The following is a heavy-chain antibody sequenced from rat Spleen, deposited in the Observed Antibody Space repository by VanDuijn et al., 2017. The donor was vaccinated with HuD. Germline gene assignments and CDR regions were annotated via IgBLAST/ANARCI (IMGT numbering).Heavy chain of an antibody. V-gene: IGHV5-29*01. J-gene: IGHJ3*01. D-gene: IGHD1-4*01. CDR2: FSYDGFTT. Sequence: EVQLVESGGGLVQPGRSLKLSCAVSGFTFKNYVMAWVRQAPTKGLEWVAAFSYDGFTTYYRDSVRGRFIISRDNTKTTLYLQMDSLRSEDTATYYCVRHDSAGFTTCWFSRCGQGTLVTVS. CDR3: VRHDSAGFTTCWFSR. CDR1: GFTFKNYV.